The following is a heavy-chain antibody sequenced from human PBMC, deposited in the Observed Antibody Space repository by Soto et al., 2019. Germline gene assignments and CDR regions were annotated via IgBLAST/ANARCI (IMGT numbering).Heavy chain of an antibody. Sequence: GESLKISCKGSGYRATSYWISWVRQMPGKGLEWMGRIDPSDSYTNYSPSFQGHVTISADKSISTAYLQWSSLKASDTAMYYCARLDTAMASYYYYGMDVWGQGTTVTVSS. D-gene: IGHD5-18*01. CDR1: GYRATSYW. CDR3: ARLDTAMASYYYYGMDV. CDR2: IDPSDSYT. V-gene: IGHV5-10-1*01. J-gene: IGHJ6*02.